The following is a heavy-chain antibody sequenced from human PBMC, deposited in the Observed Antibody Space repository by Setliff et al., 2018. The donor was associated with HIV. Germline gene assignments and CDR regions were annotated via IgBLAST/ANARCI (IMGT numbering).Heavy chain of an antibody. V-gene: IGHV4-59*11. CDR2: IYYSGTT. D-gene: IGHD1-26*01. CDR1: GVSMSSHY. J-gene: IGHJ4*02. CDR3: AGRGGYNDWYFDY. Sequence: PSETLSLTCNVSGVSMSSHYWSWIRQAPGQPPNKGLEWLGTIYYSGTTNYNPSLESRVTISIDTSKSQFSLKLTSVTTADTAMYYCAGRGGYNDWYFDYWGQGALVTVSS.